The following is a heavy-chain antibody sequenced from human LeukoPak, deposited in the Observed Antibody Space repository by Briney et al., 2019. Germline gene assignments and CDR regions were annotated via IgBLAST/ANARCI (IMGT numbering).Heavy chain of an antibody. Sequence: GGSLRLSCAASGFPFSSYWMHWVRQVPGKGLVWVARINPRSTVITYADSVRGRFTISRDNAENTVSLQVNSLRGEDTAVYYCVRDLVLVETPGDDFDFWGQGTLVTVSS. CDR1: GFPFSSYW. CDR2: INPRSTVI. J-gene: IGHJ4*02. CDR3: VRDLVLVETPGDDFDF. V-gene: IGHV3-74*03. D-gene: IGHD2-8*02.